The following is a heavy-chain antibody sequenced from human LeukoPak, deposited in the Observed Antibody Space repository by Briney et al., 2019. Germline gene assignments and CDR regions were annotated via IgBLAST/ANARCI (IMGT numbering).Heavy chain of an antibody. Sequence: GGSLRLSCAASGFAFSKYAMHCVRQAPGKGLEWVAVISYDGSNKYYADPVKGRFTISRDNSKNTLYLQMNSLRAEDTAVYYCAKDGGQFYDSSGYIDYWGQGTLVTVSS. V-gene: IGHV3-30*04. CDR3: AKDGGQFYDSSGYIDY. CDR2: ISYDGSNK. D-gene: IGHD3-22*01. CDR1: GFAFSKYA. J-gene: IGHJ4*02.